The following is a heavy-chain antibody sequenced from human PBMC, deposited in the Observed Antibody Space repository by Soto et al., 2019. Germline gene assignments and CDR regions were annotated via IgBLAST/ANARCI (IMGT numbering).Heavy chain of an antibody. D-gene: IGHD3-3*01. V-gene: IGHV1-69*12. CDR1: GGTFSSYA. J-gene: IGHJ6*02. Sequence: QVQLVQSGAEVKKPGSSVKVSCKASGGTFSSYAISWVRQAPGQGLEWMGGIIPICGTANYAQKFQGRVTITADESTSKAYLEMISLRSEDTAVYYCASSIKWSGCGGWGTYYGMDVWGRGTTVTVSS. CDR3: ASSIKWSGCGGWGTYYGMDV. CDR2: IIPICGTA.